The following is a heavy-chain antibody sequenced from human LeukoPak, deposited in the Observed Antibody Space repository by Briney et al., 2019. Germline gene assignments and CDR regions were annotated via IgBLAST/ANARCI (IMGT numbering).Heavy chain of an antibody. D-gene: IGHD1-26*01. Sequence: GGSLRLSCAASGFTFSSYSRNWVRQAPAKGLEWVSSITNGSTYIFHADSVKGRFTISRDNAKNTLYLQMNSLRVEDTAVYYCAISPIVGTTYYFDSWGQGTLVTVSS. J-gene: IGHJ4*02. CDR2: ITNGSTYI. CDR3: AISPIVGTTYYFDS. CDR1: GFTFSSYS. V-gene: IGHV3-21*06.